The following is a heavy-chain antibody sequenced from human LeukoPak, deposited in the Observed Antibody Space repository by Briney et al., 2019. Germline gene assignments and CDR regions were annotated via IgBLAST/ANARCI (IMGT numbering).Heavy chain of an antibody. V-gene: IGHV3-30*04. Sequence: EGSLRLSCEASGFTFSNYAMHWVRQAPGEGLEWVAVISRDGTEHYYADSVKGRLTISRDNSQSTLYLHMNSLSTEDTAIYYCARAIRAPGTPENGFDIWGQGTMVTVSS. D-gene: IGHD6-13*01. CDR1: GFTFSNYA. CDR3: ARAIRAPGTPENGFDI. J-gene: IGHJ3*02. CDR2: ISRDGTEH.